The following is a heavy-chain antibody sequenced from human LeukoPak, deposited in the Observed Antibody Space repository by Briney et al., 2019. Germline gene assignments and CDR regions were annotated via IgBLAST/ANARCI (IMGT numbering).Heavy chain of an antibody. Sequence: ASVKVSCKASGYTFTSYDINWVRQATGQGLEWMGWMNPNSGNTGYAQKFQGRVTMTRNTSISTAYMELSSLRSEDTAVYYCARVRGSYYEADYWGQGTLVTVSS. V-gene: IGHV1-8*01. CDR2: MNPNSGNT. J-gene: IGHJ4*02. D-gene: IGHD1-26*01. CDR1: GYTFTSYD. CDR3: ARVRGSYYEADY.